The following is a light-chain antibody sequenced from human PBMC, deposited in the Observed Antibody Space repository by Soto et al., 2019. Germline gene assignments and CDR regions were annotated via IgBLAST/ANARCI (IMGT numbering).Light chain of an antibody. Sequence: QSVLTQPASVSGSPGQSITISCTGTSSDVRGYNYVSWYQQHPGKAPKLMIFEVTNRPSGVSNRFSGSKSGNTASLTISGRQAEDEADYYCSSFTSSSTQVFGGGTKLTVL. CDR2: EVT. J-gene: IGLJ2*01. CDR3: SSFTSSSTQV. CDR1: SSDVRGYNY. V-gene: IGLV2-14*01.